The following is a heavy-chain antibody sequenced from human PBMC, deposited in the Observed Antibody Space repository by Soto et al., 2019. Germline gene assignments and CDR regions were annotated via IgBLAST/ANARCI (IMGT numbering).Heavy chain of an antibody. V-gene: IGHV4-4*02. Sequence: QVQLQESGPGLVKPSGTLSLTCAVSGGSISSSNWWSWVRQPPGKGLEWIGEIYHSGSTNYNPSLKSRVTISVDKSKNQFSLKLSSVTAADTAVYYCARDAVVVVAATELYYFDYWGQGTLVTVSS. CDR3: ARDAVVVVAATELYYFDY. CDR2: IYHSGST. CDR1: GGSISSSNW. J-gene: IGHJ4*02. D-gene: IGHD2-15*01.